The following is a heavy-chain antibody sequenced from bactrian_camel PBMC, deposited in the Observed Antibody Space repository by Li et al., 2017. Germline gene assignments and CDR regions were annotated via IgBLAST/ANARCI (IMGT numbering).Heavy chain of an antibody. D-gene: IGHD3*01. V-gene: IGHV3S55*01. CDR2: ISSDGDT. CDR3: APVGVIKGLGVRTCYELAGF. J-gene: IGHJ6*01. CDR1: GSTFDDGE. Sequence: HVQLVESGGGSVQAGGSLRLSCTAPGSTFDDGEMGWYRQDPGNECELVATISSDGDTYYADAVKGRFSISRDNAKNTVYLQMNSLKPEDTADYYCAPVGVIKGLGVRTCYELAGFWGQGTQVTVS.